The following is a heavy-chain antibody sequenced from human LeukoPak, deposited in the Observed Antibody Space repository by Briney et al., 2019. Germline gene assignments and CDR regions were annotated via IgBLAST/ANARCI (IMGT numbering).Heavy chain of an antibody. D-gene: IGHD5-18*01. V-gene: IGHV3-74*01. J-gene: IGHJ4*02. Sequence: PGGSLRLSCAASGFTFSSYWMHWVRHAPGKGLVWVSRIKSDGSSTTHADSVKGRFTISRDNAKNTLHLQMNSLRVEDTAVYYCARGGYSSAPGQFDCWGQGTLVTVSP. CDR2: IKSDGSST. CDR1: GFTFSSYW. CDR3: ARGGYSSAPGQFDC.